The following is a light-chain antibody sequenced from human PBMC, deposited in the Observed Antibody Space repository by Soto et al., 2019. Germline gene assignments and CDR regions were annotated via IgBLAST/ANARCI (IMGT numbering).Light chain of an antibody. CDR3: QQYNTWPRT. CDR1: QSVSNN. Sequence: EIVMTQSPATLSVSPGERATLSCRASQSVSNNLAWYQQKPGQAPRLLIYGASTRATGIPARFSGSGSGTDFTLTVSSLQPEDFAVYYCQQYNTWPRTFGQGTKVEIK. V-gene: IGKV3-15*01. J-gene: IGKJ1*01. CDR2: GAS.